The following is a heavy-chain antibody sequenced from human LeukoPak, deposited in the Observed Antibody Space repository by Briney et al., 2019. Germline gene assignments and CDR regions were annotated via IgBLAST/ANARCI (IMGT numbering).Heavy chain of an antibody. CDR2: IWYGKSNK. Sequence: TRGSLRLSCAASGFTFNNFGMHWVRQAPGKGLEWLAVIWYGKSNKYYADSVKGRFTISRDNSKNTLYLQMNSLRPEDTAVYYCAKSAQDGPYYFDYWGQGTLVTVSS. CDR3: AKSAQDGPYYFDY. CDR1: GFTFNNFG. V-gene: IGHV3-30*02. J-gene: IGHJ4*02.